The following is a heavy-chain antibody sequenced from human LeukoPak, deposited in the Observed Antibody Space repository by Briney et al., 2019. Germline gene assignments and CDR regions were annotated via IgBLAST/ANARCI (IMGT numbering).Heavy chain of an antibody. V-gene: IGHV4-34*01. D-gene: IGHD3-9*01. CDR3: ASRRFYDILTGYNQPGPGH. Sequence: ASETLSLTCAVDGGSFSGYYWSWIRQPPGKGLEWIGEINHSGSTNYNPSLKSRVTISVDTSKNQFSLKLSSVTAADTAVYYCASRRFYDILTGYNQPGPGHWGQGTLVTVSS. CDR2: INHSGST. J-gene: IGHJ4*02. CDR1: GGSFSGYY.